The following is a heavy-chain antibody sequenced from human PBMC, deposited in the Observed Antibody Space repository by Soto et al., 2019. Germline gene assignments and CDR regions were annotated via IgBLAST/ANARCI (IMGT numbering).Heavy chain of an antibody. D-gene: IGHD6-25*01. J-gene: IGHJ6*02. CDR2: IYTSGST. CDR1: GCSISLNY. CDR3: ARDFEVGQRGYYYYGMDG. V-gene: IGHV4-4*07. Sequence: SEGLSITCTVSGCSISLNYRSCIRPPAGKGLEWIGRIYTSGSTNYNPSLKSRVTMSVDTSKNQFSLKLSSVTAADTAVYYCARDFEVGQRGYYYYGMDGWGQGNTVTFS.